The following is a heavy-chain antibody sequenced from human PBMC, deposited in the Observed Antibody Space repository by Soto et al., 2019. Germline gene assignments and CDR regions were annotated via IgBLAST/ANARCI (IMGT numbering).Heavy chain of an antibody. Sequence: PGGSLRLSCAASGFTFSNAWMSWVRQAPGKGLEWVGRIKSKTDGGTTDYAAPVKGRFTISRDDSKNTLYLQMNSLKTEDTAVYYCTTAHFYYYYGMDVWGQGTTVTVSS. CDR3: TTAHFYYYYGMDV. CDR1: GFTFSNAW. CDR2: IKSKTDGGTT. J-gene: IGHJ6*02. V-gene: IGHV3-15*01.